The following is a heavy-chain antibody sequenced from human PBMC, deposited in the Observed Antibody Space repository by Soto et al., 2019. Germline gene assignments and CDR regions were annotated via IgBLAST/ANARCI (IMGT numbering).Heavy chain of an antibody. CDR3: SRRRDWTATDPLDY. D-gene: IGHD2-21*01. CDR2: IRNKVNTYAT. V-gene: IGHV3-73*02. J-gene: IGHJ4*02. CDR1: GFTFTDSA. Sequence: EVQLVESGGGLVQPGGSLKLSCAASGFTFTDSAIHWVRQASGKGPEWVGRIRNKVNTYATAYAASVKGRFTISRDDAKGTTYLQMTSLKTEDTAVYYCSRRRDWTATDPLDYWGQGTLVTVSS.